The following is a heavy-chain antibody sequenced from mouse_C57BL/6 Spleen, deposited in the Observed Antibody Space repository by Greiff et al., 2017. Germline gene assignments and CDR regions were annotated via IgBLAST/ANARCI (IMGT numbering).Heavy chain of an antibody. CDR2: IYPGSGNT. D-gene: IGHD4-1*01. CDR3: ARGGTNYAMDY. Sequence: QVQLKQSGPELVKPGASVKISCKASGYTFTDYYINWVKQRPGQGLEWIGRIYPGSGNTKYNEKFKGKATLTVDTSSSTAYMQLSSLTSEDSAVYFCARGGTNYAMDYWGQGTSVTVSS. V-gene: IGHV1-84*01. CDR1: GYTFTDYY. J-gene: IGHJ4*01.